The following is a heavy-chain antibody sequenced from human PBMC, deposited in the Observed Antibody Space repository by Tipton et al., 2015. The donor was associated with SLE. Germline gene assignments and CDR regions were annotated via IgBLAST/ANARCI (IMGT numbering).Heavy chain of an antibody. J-gene: IGHJ3*02. CDR3: ARIALAAAHAFDI. CDR2: ISYDGSNK. D-gene: IGHD6-13*01. CDR1: GFTFSNAW. Sequence: RSLRLSCAASGFTFSNAWMNWVRQAPGKGLEWVAVISYDGSNKYYADSVKGRFTISRDNSKNTLYLQMNSLRAEDTAVYYCARIALAAAHAFDIWGQGTMVTVSS. V-gene: IGHV3-30-3*01.